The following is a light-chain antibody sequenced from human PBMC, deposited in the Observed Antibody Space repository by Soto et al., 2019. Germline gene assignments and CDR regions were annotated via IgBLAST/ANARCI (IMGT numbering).Light chain of an antibody. J-gene: IGLJ1*01. CDR2: NVI. V-gene: IGLV2-11*01. Sequence: QSVLTQPRSVSGSPGQSVTISCTGTSSDVGGYNFVSWYQHHPGKAPKLMIYNVIQRPLGVPDRFSASKSGNTASLTISGLQAEDEADYYCCSYAGSYTYVFGTGTKLTVL. CDR3: CSYAGSYTYV. CDR1: SSDVGGYNF.